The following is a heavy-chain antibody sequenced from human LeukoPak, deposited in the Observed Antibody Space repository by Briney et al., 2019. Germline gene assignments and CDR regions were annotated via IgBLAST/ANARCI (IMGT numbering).Heavy chain of an antibody. D-gene: IGHD3-22*01. CDR1: GFTFNSYA. Sequence: GTSLRLSCAASGFTFNSYAIHWVRQAPGKGLEWVTIISYDGRTKYYADCVKGRFIISRDYSKNTLYLQMDSLRPEDTAVYYCVRGSSSFYDSSGYSYYFDNWGQGTLVTVSS. J-gene: IGHJ4*02. V-gene: IGHV3-30*04. CDR3: VRGSSSFYDSSGYSYYFDN. CDR2: ISYDGRTK.